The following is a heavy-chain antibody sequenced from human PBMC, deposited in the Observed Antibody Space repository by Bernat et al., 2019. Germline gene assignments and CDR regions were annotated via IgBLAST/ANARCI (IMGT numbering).Heavy chain of an antibody. CDR2: IYYSGST. CDR1: GGSISNSSYY. D-gene: IGHD3-22*01. Sequence: QLQLQESGPGLVKPSETLSFTCTISGGSISNSSYYWGWIRQPPGKGLEWIGSIYYSGSTYYNPSLKSRVTISVDTSKNQFSLKLSSVTAADTAVYYCARRAVITTLGAFDIWGQGTMVTVSS. CDR3: ARRAVITTLGAFDI. V-gene: IGHV4-39*01. J-gene: IGHJ3*02.